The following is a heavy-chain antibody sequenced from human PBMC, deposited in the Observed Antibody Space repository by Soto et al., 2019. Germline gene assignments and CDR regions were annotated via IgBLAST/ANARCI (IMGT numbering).Heavy chain of an antibody. D-gene: IGHD3-16*02. CDR2: ISATGGST. V-gene: IGHV3-23*01. J-gene: IGHJ4*02. CDR3: ANAEHPRRSIGFDY. CDR1: GFTFASYV. Sequence: GGSLRLSCAGSGFTFASYVMTWVRQAPGKGLEWVSSISATGGSTYYAGSVKGRFTISRDNSKNTLFLQMNSLRAEDTAIYYCANAEHPRRSIGFDYWGQGTLVTVSS.